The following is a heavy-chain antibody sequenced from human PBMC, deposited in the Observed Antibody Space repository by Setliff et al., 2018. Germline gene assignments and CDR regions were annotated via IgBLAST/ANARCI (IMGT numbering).Heavy chain of an antibody. V-gene: IGHV3-30*12. CDR3: VRGLSDRVNWFAFDY. CDR2: SRYAENYQ. Sequence: GSLRLSCAASGFTLSDYAMHWVRQAPGKGLEWVAVSRYAENYQYYADSVRGRFTISRDNAKNSVDLQMSSLRPEDTAIYFCVRGLSDRVNWFAFDYWGQGTLVTVSS. J-gene: IGHJ4*02. D-gene: IGHD1-1*01. CDR1: GFTLSDYA.